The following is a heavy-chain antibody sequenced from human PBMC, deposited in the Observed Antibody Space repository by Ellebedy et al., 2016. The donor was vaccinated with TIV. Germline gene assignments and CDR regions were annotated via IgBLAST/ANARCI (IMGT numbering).Heavy chain of an antibody. J-gene: IGHJ4*02. CDR1: GFTLSSYW. CDR2: SNNDGSST. V-gene: IGHV3-74*01. D-gene: IGHD3-10*01. CDR3: ARDPFGSGSS. Sequence: PGGSLRLSCAASGFTLSSYWMHWVRQVPAKGLVWVSRSNNDGSSTSYADSVKGRFTISRDNAKNTLYLQMNRLRADDTAVYYCARDPFGSGSSWGQGTLVTVSS.